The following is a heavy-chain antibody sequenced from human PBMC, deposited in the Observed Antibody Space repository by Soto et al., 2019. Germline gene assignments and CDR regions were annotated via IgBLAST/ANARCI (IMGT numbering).Heavy chain of an antibody. CDR1: GFTFSNYA. D-gene: IGHD3-3*01. V-gene: IGHV3-23*01. CDR3: AKRTLIPFFYLDY. J-gene: IGHJ4*01. CDR2: ISSSGDTT. Sequence: DVQLLDSGGGLVQPGGSLRLSCAASGFTFSNYAMSWVRQAPGQGLEWVSSISSSGDTTYYADSVQGRFTISRDNSQNTVYLQMNSLRAEDTAVYYCAKRTLIPFFYLDYWGHGTLVTVPS.